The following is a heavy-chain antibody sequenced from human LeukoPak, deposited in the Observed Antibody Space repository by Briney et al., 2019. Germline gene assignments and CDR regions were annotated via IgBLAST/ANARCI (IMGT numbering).Heavy chain of an antibody. CDR1: GFIFDNYD. V-gene: IGHV3-20*04. CDR3: AREGSRSDDAFDI. Sequence: GGSLRLSCAASGFIFDNYDMNWVRQVAGKGLEWVAGINWNGGTTRYGDSVKGRFTASRDSAKNSLYLQMNSLRAEDTALYYCAREGSRSDDAFDIWGQGTMVIVSS. D-gene: IGHD1-26*01. J-gene: IGHJ3*02. CDR2: INWNGGTT.